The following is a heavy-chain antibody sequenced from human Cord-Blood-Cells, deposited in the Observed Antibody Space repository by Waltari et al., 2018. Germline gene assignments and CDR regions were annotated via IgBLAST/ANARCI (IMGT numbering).Heavy chain of an antibody. D-gene: IGHD1-7*01. CDR2: INPNSGGR. V-gene: IGHV1-2*02. J-gene: IGHJ4*02. Sequence: QVQLVQSGAEVKKPGASVKVSCKASGYTFTGYYMHWVRPAPGPGLEWMGWINPNSGGRNPSQKFQGRVTMTRDTAINRAYMGLRRLRSDCTAVYYCARVAELPFDHWGQGTLVTSSS. CDR1: GYTFTGYY. CDR3: ARVAELPFDH.